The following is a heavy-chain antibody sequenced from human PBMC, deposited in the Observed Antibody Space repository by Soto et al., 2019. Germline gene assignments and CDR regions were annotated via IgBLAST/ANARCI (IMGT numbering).Heavy chain of an antibody. D-gene: IGHD6-6*01. V-gene: IGHV3-21*01. CDR1: GFTFSSYS. CDR2: ISSSSSYI. J-gene: IGHJ6*02. Sequence: KTGGSLRLSCAASGFTFSSYSMNWVRQAPGKGLKWVSSISSSSSYIYYSDSVKGRFTISRDNAKNSLYLQMNSLRAEDTAVYYCARVIAARRADVWGQGTTVTVSS. CDR3: ARVIAARRADV.